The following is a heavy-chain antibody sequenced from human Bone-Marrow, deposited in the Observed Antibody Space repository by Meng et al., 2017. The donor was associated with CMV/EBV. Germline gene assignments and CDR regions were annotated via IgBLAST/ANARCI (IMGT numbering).Heavy chain of an antibody. J-gene: IGHJ6*02. D-gene: IGHD6-6*01. CDR1: GFTFSSYG. CDR3: ARDQGAPRLKVRRDYYGMDV. V-gene: IGHV3-33*01. CDR2: IWYDGSNK. Sequence: GESLKISCAASGFTFSSYGMHWVRQAPGKGLEWVAVIWYDGSNKYYADSVKGRFTISRDNSKNTLYLQMNSLRAEDTAVYYCARDQGAPRLKVRRDYYGMDVWGQGTTVTVSS.